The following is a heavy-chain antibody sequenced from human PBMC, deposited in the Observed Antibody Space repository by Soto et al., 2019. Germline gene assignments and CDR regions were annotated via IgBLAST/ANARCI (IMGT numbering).Heavy chain of an antibody. D-gene: IGHD3-22*01. CDR3: ARDRPNYDSSGYYFDY. V-gene: IGHV3-33*01. CDR2: IWYDGSNK. J-gene: IGHJ4*02. Sequence: VGSLRLSCAASGFTFSSYGMHWVRHAPGKGLEWVAVIWYDGSNKYYADSVKGRFTISRDNSKNTLYLQMNSLRAEDTAVYYCARDRPNYDSSGYYFDYLGQGTLVTVSS. CDR1: GFTFSSYG.